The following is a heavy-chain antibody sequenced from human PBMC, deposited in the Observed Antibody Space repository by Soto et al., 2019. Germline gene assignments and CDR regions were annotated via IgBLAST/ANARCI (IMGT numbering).Heavy chain of an antibody. Sequence: SETLSLTCAVYGGSFSGSYWSWIRQPPGKGLEWIGEINHSGSTNYNPSLKSRVTISVDTSKNQFSLKLSSVTAADTPVYYCATGYCTNGVCYTRTLSGMDVWGQATTVSVSS. V-gene: IGHV4-34*01. CDR1: GGSFSGSY. CDR3: ATGYCTNGVCYTRTLSGMDV. D-gene: IGHD2-8*01. CDR2: INHSGST. J-gene: IGHJ6*02.